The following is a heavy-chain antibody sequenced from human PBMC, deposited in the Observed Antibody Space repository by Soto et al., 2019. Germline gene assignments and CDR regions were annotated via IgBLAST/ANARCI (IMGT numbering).Heavy chain of an antibody. J-gene: IGHJ6*02. CDR1: GDTFSSYT. CDR3: ARRRYCGYDCYHKHYYGMDV. D-gene: IGHD2-21*02. V-gene: IGHV1-69*08. CDR2: SIPVLGTT. Sequence: QVQLVQSGAELMKPGSSVKVSCRASGDTFSSYTVNWVRQAPGRGLEWMGRSIPVLGTTDYAQKFKGRVTITAEKSSNIVYMELSSLISEDTAVYYCARRRYCGYDCYHKHYYGMDVWGQGTTVTVAS.